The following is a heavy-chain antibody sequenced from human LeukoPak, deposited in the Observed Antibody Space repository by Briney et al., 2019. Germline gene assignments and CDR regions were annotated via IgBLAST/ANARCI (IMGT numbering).Heavy chain of an antibody. J-gene: IGHJ6*03. CDR1: GGSISSGSYY. CDR3: ARTMEGYCSGGSCYQYSYYMDV. V-gene: IGHV4-61*02. D-gene: IGHD2-15*01. Sequence: PSETLSLTCTVSGGSISSGSYYWNWIRQPAGKGLEWIGRIYTSGSTNYNPSLKSRVTISVDTSKNQFSLKLTSVTAADTAVYYCARTMEGYCSGGSCYQYSYYMDVWGKGTTVTVSS. CDR2: IYTSGST.